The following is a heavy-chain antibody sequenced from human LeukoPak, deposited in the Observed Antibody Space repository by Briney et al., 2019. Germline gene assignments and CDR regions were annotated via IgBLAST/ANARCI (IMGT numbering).Heavy chain of an antibody. J-gene: IGHJ6*03. CDR2: ISSSCSYI. D-gene: IGHD3-10*01. CDR1: GCTFSDHV. CDR3: SSGSGLYMDV. Sequence: PGGSLRLSCVASGCTFSDHVMHWVRQAPGKGLEWVSSISSSCSYIYYADSVKGRFTISRDNAKNSLYVQRNSRRSEDSALYYCSSGSGLYMDVWGKGTTVTVSS. V-gene: IGHV3-21*04.